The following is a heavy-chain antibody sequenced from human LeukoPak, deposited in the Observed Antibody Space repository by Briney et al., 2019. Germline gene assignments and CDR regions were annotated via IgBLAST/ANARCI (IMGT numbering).Heavy chain of an antibody. D-gene: IGHD6-19*01. CDR2: FDPEDGET. Sequence: ASVKVSCKVSGYTLTELSMHWVRQAPGKGLEWMGGFDPEDGETIYAQKSQGRVTMTRDTSIFTAYMELSRLRSDDTAVYYCARDYRGIAVAETFDYWGQGTLVTVSS. CDR1: GYTLTELS. CDR3: ARDYRGIAVAETFDY. V-gene: IGHV1-24*01. J-gene: IGHJ4*02.